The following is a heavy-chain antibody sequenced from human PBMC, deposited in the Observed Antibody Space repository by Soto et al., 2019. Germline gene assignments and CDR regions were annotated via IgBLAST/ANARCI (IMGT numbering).Heavy chain of an antibody. J-gene: IGHJ4*02. Sequence: PGGSLRLSCAASGFTFDDYAMHWVRQAPGKGLEWVSGISWNSGSIGYADSVKGRFTISRDNAKNSLYLQMNSLRAEDTALYYCAKDVDTAMAARGYFDYWGRGTLVTVSS. V-gene: IGHV3-9*01. D-gene: IGHD5-18*01. CDR3: AKDVDTAMAARGYFDY. CDR2: ISWNSGSI. CDR1: GFTFDDYA.